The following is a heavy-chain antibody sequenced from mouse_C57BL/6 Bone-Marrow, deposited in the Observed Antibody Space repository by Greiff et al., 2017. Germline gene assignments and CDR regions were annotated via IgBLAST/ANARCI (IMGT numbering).Heavy chain of an antibody. J-gene: IGHJ4*01. CDR3: ARGAYAMDY. CDR1: GYAFSSYW. CDR2: IYPGSGST. Sequence: QVQLQQSGAELVKPGASVKISCKASGYAFSSYWMNWVKQRPGKGLEWIGDIYPGSGSTNYNEKFKSKATLTVDTSSSTAYMQLSSLTSEDSAVYYCARGAYAMDYWGQGTSVTVSS. V-gene: IGHV1-55*01.